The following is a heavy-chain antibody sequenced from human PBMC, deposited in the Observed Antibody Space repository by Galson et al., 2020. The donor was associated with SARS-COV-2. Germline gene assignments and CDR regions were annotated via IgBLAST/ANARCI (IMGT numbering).Heavy chain of an antibody. V-gene: IGHV3-21*04. J-gene: IGHJ2*01. CDR1: GFTFSSYS. Sequence: GESLKISCAASGFTFSSYSMNWVRQAPGKGLEWVSSISSSSSYIYYADSVKGRFTISRDNAKNSLYLQMNSLRAEDTAVCYCARDAVLRYFDWLSHWYFDLWGRGTLVTVSS. D-gene: IGHD3-9*01. CDR3: ARDAVLRYFDWLSHWYFDL. CDR2: ISSSSSYI.